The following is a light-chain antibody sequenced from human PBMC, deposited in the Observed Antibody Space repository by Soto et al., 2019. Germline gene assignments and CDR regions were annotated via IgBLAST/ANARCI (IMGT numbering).Light chain of an antibody. CDR2: FAS. V-gene: IGKV1D-16*01. CDR1: QDIGSH. Sequence: DIQMTQSPSSLSASVGDRVTITCRASQDIGSHLAWYQQKPEKAPKSLIYFASTLQSGVPSRFSASGSGTDFTLTSSSLQPEDFATYYCQQFRSFPITFGQGTRLEIK. J-gene: IGKJ5*01. CDR3: QQFRSFPIT.